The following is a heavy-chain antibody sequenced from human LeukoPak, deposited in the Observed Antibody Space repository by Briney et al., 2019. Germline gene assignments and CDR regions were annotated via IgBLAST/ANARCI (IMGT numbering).Heavy chain of an antibody. J-gene: IGHJ5*02. CDR2: ISSSSSYI. Sequence: PGGSLLLSCAASGFTFSSYSMNWVRQAPGKGLEWVSSISSSSSYIYHADSVKGRFTISRDNAKNSLYLQMNSLRAEDTAVYYCARALYYYDSSGYSPRFDPWGQGTLVTVSS. D-gene: IGHD3-22*01. CDR1: GFTFSSYS. CDR3: ARALYYYDSSGYSPRFDP. V-gene: IGHV3-21*01.